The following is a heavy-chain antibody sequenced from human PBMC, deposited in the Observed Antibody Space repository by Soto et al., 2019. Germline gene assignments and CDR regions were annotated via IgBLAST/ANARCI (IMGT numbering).Heavy chain of an antibody. D-gene: IGHD3-22*01. V-gene: IGHV3-11*03. J-gene: IGHJ4*02. Sequence: PGGSLRLSCAASGFTFSDYYMSWIRQAPGKGLEWVSYISSSSSYTNYADSVKGRFTISRDNAKNSLYLQMNSLRAEDTAVYYCASIYDSSGYYCDYWGQGTLVTVSS. CDR3: ASIYDSSGYYCDY. CDR1: GFTFSDYY. CDR2: ISSSSSYT.